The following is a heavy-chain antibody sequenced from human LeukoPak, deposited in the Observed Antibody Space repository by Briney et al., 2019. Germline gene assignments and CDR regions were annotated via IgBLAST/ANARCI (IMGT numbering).Heavy chain of an antibody. CDR2: IYSGCSI. D-gene: IGHD3-22*01. J-gene: IGHJ4*02. CDR3: ARGMYYYDTAGHYNRYYFDC. Sequence: GGSLRLSCAASGFTVNSNYMSWVRQAPGKGLEWVAVIYSGCSIYYADSAKGRFTISRDNSKNTVFLQMNSLRAEDTAVYYCARGMYYYDTAGHYNRYYFDCWGQGTLVTVSS. V-gene: IGHV3-66*01. CDR1: GFTVNSNY.